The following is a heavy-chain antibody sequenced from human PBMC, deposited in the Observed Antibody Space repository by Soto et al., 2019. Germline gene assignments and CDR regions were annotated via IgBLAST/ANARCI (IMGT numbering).Heavy chain of an antibody. CDR1: GYTFTAYT. CDR3: ARVSFETSGFADY. D-gene: IGHD5-12*01. CDR2: VNAANGAT. V-gene: IGHV1-3*01. J-gene: IGHJ4*02. Sequence: ASVKVSCKASGYTFTAYTIHWVRQAPGQSLEWMGWVNAANGATKYSEKFQGRVTITRDTSARTAYMDLSSLSSKDTAVYFCARVSFETSGFADYWGQGTLVTVSS.